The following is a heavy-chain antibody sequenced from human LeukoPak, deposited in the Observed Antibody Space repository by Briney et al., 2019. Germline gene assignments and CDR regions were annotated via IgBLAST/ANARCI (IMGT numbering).Heavy chain of an antibody. Sequence: ASVKVSCKVSGCTLTELSMHWVRQAPGKGLEWMGGFDPEDGETIYAQKFQGRVTMTTDTSTSTAYMELRSLRSDDTAVYYCARNEDFSSGWSDYWGQGTLVTVSS. V-gene: IGHV1-24*01. CDR1: GCTLTELS. CDR3: ARNEDFSSGWSDY. CDR2: FDPEDGET. D-gene: IGHD6-19*01. J-gene: IGHJ4*02.